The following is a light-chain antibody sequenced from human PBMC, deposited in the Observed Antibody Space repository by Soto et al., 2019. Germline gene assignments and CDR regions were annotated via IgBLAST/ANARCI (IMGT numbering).Light chain of an antibody. V-gene: IGLV2-14*01. J-gene: IGLJ1*01. CDR2: DVS. Sequence: SVVTQPAPLSGAPGQAIPTSCGVNSSEFGGYTYVSWYQQHPGKVPRLLIYDVSDRPSGVSNRFSGSKSGNTASLTISGLQAEDEADYYCSSYSSSSTLEVFGTGTKVTVL. CDR1: SSEFGGYTY. CDR3: SSYSSSSTLEV.